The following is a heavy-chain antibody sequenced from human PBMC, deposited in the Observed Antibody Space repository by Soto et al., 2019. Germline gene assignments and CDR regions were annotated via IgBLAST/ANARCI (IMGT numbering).Heavy chain of an antibody. CDR1: GGTFSSYA. J-gene: IGHJ5*02. V-gene: IGHV1-69*13. D-gene: IGHD3-22*01. Sequence: ASVKVSCKASGGTFSSYAISWVRQAPGQGLEWMGGIIPIFGTANYAQKFQGRVTITADESTSTAYMELSSLRSEDTAVYYCARPIQDYYDIRGQSTGFDPWDQGTLVTVSS. CDR3: ARPIQDYYDIRGQSTGFDP. CDR2: IIPIFGTA.